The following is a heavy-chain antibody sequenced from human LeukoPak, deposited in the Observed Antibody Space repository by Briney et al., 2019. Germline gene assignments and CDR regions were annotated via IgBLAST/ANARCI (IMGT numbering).Heavy chain of an antibody. CDR1: GFTFSSYS. Sequence: GGSLRLSCAASGFTFSSYSMNWVRQAPGKGLEWVSSISSSSSYIYYADSVKGRFTISRDNAKNSLYLQMNSLRAEDTAVYYCARVTGYYGSGSYDAFDIWGQGTMVTVSS. J-gene: IGHJ3*02. CDR3: ARVTGYYGSGSYDAFDI. CDR2: ISSSSSYI. D-gene: IGHD3-10*01. V-gene: IGHV3-21*01.